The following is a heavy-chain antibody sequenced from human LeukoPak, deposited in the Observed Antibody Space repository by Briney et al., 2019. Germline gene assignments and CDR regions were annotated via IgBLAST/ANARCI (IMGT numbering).Heavy chain of an antibody. CDR3: ARFTGTDPDY. CDR2: ISAYNGNT. D-gene: IGHD2-8*02. J-gene: IGHJ4*02. Sequence: GSSVKVSCKASGGTFSSYAISWVRQAPGQGLEWMGWISAYNGNTNYAQKLQGRVTMTTDTSTSTAYMELRSLRSDDTAVYYCARFTGTDPDYWGQGTLVTVSS. CDR1: GGTFSSYA. V-gene: IGHV1-18*01.